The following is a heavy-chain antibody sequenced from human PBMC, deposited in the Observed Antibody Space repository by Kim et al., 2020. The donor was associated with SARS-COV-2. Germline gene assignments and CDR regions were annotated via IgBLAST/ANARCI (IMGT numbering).Heavy chain of an antibody. CDR2: ISGGGGNK. CDR1: GFTFDIYA. CDR3: AKAVVMDDYNYYYYYGMDV. Sequence: GGSLRLSCLASGFTFDIYAMCWVRQAPGKGLEWVSAISGGGGNKVYADSVRGRFTISRDNSKNTLYLQMNSLRDEDTALYYCAKAVVMDDYNYYYYYGMDVWGQGTTVTVSS. D-gene: IGHD3-16*01. V-gene: IGHV3-23*01. J-gene: IGHJ6*02.